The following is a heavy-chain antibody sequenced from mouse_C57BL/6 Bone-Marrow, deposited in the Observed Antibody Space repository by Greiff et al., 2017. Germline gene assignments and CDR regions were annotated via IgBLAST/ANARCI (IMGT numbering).Heavy chain of an antibody. CDR1: GYTFTSYG. J-gene: IGHJ3*01. CDR3: AKDSSGYVWFAY. CDR2: IYPRSGNT. Sequence: QVQLQQSGAELARPGASVKLSCKASGYTFTSYGISWVKQRPGQGLEWIGEIYPRSGNTYYNEKFKGKATLTADKSSSTAYMELRSLTSEDSAVYFCAKDSSGYVWFAYWGQGTLVTVSA. V-gene: IGHV1-81*01. D-gene: IGHD3-2*02.